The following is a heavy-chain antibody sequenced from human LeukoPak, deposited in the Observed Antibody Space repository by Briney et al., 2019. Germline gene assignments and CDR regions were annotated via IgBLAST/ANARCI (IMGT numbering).Heavy chain of an antibody. Sequence: GGSLRLSCAASGFTFSRYWMHWVRQAPGKGLVWVSRISPDGSRTTYADSVKGRFTISRDNAKNTVYLQMNSLRAEDTAVYYCAKVRFDWLLTFDYWGQGTLVTVSS. CDR2: ISPDGSRT. CDR3: AKVRFDWLLTFDY. CDR1: GFTFSRYW. V-gene: IGHV3-74*01. J-gene: IGHJ4*02. D-gene: IGHD3-9*01.